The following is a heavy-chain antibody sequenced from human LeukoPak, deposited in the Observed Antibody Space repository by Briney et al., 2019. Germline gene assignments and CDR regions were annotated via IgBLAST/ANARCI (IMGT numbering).Heavy chain of an antibody. CDR3: ARDLGYSYGIDYYYYGMDA. CDR1: GFTFTNYA. CDR2: IISSSSYI. Sequence: GGSLRLSCAASGFTFTNYAMRWVRQAPGKGLEWVSSIISSSSYIYYADSVKGRFTISRDNSKNTLYLQMNSLRAEDTAVYYCARDLGYSYGIDYYYYGMDAWGQGTTVTVPS. D-gene: IGHD5-18*01. J-gene: IGHJ6*02. V-gene: IGHV3-21*01.